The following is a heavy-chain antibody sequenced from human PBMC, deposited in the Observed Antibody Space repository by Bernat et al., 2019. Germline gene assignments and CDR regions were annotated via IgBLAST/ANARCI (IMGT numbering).Heavy chain of an antibody. CDR2: ISSSGTTI. V-gene: IGHV3-48*03. Sequence: EVHLVESGGGLVQPGGSLRLSCAASGFTFSNYELNWVRQAPGKGLEWVSYISSSGTTIHYASSVKGRFTISRDNAKNSLYLQMNSLSAEDTAVYYCARAHYDVSTGYYPASWYYYGMDVWGQGTTVTVSS. CDR3: ARAHYDVSTGYYPASWYYYGMDV. D-gene: IGHD3-9*01. J-gene: IGHJ6*02. CDR1: GFTFSNYE.